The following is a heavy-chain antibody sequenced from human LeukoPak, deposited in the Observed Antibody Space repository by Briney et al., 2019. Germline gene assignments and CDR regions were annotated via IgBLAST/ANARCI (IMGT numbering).Heavy chain of an antibody. CDR3: ARERGNYDILTAYGY. V-gene: IGHV3-33*01. Sequence: GVSLRLSCTASGFTFSSYGMHWVRQAPGKGLEWVAVIWYDGSNKYYADSVKGRFTISRDNSKNTLYLLKNSLRAEDTAVYYCARERGNYDILTAYGYWGQGTLVTVSS. J-gene: IGHJ4*02. CDR1: GFTFSSYG. D-gene: IGHD3-9*01. CDR2: IWYDGSNK.